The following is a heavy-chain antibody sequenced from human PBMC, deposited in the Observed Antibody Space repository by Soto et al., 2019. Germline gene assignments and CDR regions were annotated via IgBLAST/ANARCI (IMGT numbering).Heavy chain of an antibody. D-gene: IGHD2-15*01. CDR2: TYYRSKWYK. CDR3: VRTVGWLDP. CDR1: GDSVSSNSAA. V-gene: IGHV6-1*01. Sequence: PSQTLSLTCVISGDSVSSNSAAWNWIRQSPSRGLEWLGRTYYRSKWYKEYAASVKSRITINPDTSKNQFSLQLNSVSPEDTAVYYCVRTVGWLDPWGRGTLVTVSS. J-gene: IGHJ5*02.